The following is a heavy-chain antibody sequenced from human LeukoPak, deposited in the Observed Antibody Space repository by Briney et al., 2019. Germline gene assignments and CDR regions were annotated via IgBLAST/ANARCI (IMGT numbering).Heavy chain of an antibody. Sequence: ASVKVSCKASGYTFTGYYMHWVRQAPGQGLEWMRWINPNSGGTNYAQKFQGWVTMTRDTSISTAYMELSRLRSDDTAVYYCARDMRPHYYYGSGSYFDCWGQGTLVTVSS. CDR3: ARDMRPHYYYGSGSYFDC. D-gene: IGHD3-10*01. CDR1: GYTFTGYY. V-gene: IGHV1-2*04. J-gene: IGHJ4*02. CDR2: INPNSGGT.